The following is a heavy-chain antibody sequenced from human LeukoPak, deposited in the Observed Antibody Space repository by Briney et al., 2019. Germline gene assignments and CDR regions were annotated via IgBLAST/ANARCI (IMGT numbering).Heavy chain of an antibody. CDR3: ARAYYYDSSGRADFDY. D-gene: IGHD3-22*01. V-gene: IGHV4-34*01. Sequence: TSEALSLTCAVYGGSFSGYYWSWIRQPPGKGLEWIGEINHSGSTNYNPSLKSRVTISVDTSKKQFSLKLSSVTAADTAVYYCARAYYYDSSGRADFDYWGQGTLVTVSS. J-gene: IGHJ4*02. CDR2: INHSGST. CDR1: GGSFSGYY.